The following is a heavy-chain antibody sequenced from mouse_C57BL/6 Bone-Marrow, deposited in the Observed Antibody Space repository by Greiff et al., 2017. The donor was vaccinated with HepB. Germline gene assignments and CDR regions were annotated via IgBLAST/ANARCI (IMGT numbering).Heavy chain of an antibody. Sequence: EVKVVESGGDLVKPGGSLKLSCAASGFTFSSYGMSWVRQTPDKRLEWVATISSGGSYTYYPDSVKGRFTISRDNAKNTLYLQMSSLKSEDTAMYYCARLGSGYVGYWGQGTTLTVSS. J-gene: IGHJ2*01. V-gene: IGHV5-6*01. CDR2: ISSGGSYT. CDR3: ARLGSGYVGY. CDR1: GFTFSSYG. D-gene: IGHD3-2*02.